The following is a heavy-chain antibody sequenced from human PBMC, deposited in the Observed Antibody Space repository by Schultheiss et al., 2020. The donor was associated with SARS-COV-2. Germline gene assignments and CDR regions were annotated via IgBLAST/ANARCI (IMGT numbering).Heavy chain of an antibody. V-gene: IGHV4-34*01. CDR3: ARGRYSSGWCDY. CDR2: INHSGST. D-gene: IGHD6-19*01. CDR1: GGSFSGYY. J-gene: IGHJ4*02. Sequence: SQTLSLTCAVYGGSFSGYYWSWIRQPPGKGLEWIGEINHSGSTNYNPSLKSRVTISVDTSKNQFSLKLSSVTAADTAVYYCARGRYSSGWCDYWGQGTLVTVSS.